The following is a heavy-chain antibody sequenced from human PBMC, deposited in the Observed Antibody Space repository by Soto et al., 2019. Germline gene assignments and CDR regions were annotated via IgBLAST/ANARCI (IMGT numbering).Heavy chain of an antibody. Sequence: SETLSLTCTVSGGSISSYYWSWIRQPPGKGLEWIGYIYYSGSTNYNPSLKSRVTISVDTSKNQFSLKLSSVTAADTAVYYCARGTAMVTHFDYWGQGTLVTVSS. D-gene: IGHD5-18*01. CDR2: IYYSGST. J-gene: IGHJ4*02. CDR3: ARGTAMVTHFDY. V-gene: IGHV4-59*01. CDR1: GGSISSYY.